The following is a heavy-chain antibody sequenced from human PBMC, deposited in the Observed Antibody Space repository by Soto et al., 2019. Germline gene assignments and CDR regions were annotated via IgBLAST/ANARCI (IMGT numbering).Heavy chain of an antibody. D-gene: IGHD1-26*01. CDR1: GFTFSSYA. CDR2: ISYDGSNK. V-gene: IGHV3-30-3*01. CDR3: ARDIYSGSYYVEYYFDY. J-gene: IGHJ4*02. Sequence: GGSLRLSCAASGFTFSSYAMHWVRQAPGKGLEWVAVISYDGSNKYYADSVKGRFTISRDNSKNTLYLQMNSLRAEDTAVYYCARDIYSGSYYVEYYFDYWGQGTLVTVSS.